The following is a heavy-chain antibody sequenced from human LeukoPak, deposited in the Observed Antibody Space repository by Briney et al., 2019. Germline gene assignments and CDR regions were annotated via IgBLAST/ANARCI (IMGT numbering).Heavy chain of an antibody. J-gene: IGHJ4*02. CDR3: ARAQLSPRYFDY. V-gene: IGHV1-8*01. CDR1: GYTFTSYD. D-gene: IGHD6-6*01. CDR2: MNPNSGNT. Sequence: ASVKVSCKASGYTFTSYDINWVRQATGQGLEWMGWMNPNSGNTGYAQKFQGRVTMTRDTSISTAYMELSRLRSDDTAVYYCARAQLSPRYFDYWGQGTLVTVSS.